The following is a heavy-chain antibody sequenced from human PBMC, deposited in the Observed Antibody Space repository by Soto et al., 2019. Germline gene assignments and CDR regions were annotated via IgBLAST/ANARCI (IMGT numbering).Heavy chain of an antibody. V-gene: IGHV3-30-3*01. J-gene: IGHJ6*02. CDR3: ARDLGIAAALDV. CDR1: GFTFSSYA. CDR2: LSYDGSTK. Sequence: GGSPRLSCAASGFTFSSYAMHWVRQAPGKGLEWVAVLSYDGSTKYYADSVKGRFTISRDNSKNTLYLQMNSLSTEDTAVYYCARDLGIAAALDVWGQGTTVTVSS. D-gene: IGHD6-13*01.